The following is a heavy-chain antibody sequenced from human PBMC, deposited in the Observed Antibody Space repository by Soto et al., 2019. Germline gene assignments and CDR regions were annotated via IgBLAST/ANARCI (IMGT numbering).Heavy chain of an antibody. D-gene: IGHD3-22*01. Sequence: PSETLCVTWTVSGGSMSESRYYGNWIRQPPGRGLEWIGSITYAGNTYYSPSLNSRVTISVDTSKNQFSLVLSSVTASDTAVYYCARTLYYHLSSGSSRHDFDYWGRGTQVTVSS. J-gene: IGHJ4*02. CDR2: ITYAGNT. CDR1: GGSMSESRYY. CDR3: ARTLYYHLSSGSSRHDFDY. V-gene: IGHV4-39*01.